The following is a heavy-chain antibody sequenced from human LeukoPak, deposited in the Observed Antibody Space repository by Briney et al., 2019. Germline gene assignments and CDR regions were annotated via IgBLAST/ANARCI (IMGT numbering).Heavy chain of an antibody. CDR3: ARSTSSEYDIYHFDY. J-gene: IGHJ4*02. V-gene: IGHV3-33*01. Sequence: PGGSLRLSCSASGFTFSSYGMHWVRQAPGKGLEWVAVVWYDGINKYYAGSVKGRFTISRDNSKNTLYLQMNSLRAEDTAVYYCARSTSSEYDIYHFDYWGQGTLVTVSS. CDR1: GFTFSSYG. D-gene: IGHD3-9*01. CDR2: VWYDGINK.